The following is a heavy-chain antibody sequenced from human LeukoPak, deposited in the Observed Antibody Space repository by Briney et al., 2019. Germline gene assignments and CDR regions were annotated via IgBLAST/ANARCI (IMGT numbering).Heavy chain of an antibody. CDR3: ASRTWTGAGYYAFDI. CDR2: EGSAGGT. Sequence: AGGSLRLSCAASGFTFTNHAVSWVRQAPGKGLEWVSAEGSAGGTYYADSVRGRFTISRDNYENTLSLQMNSLRVEDTAVYYCASRTWTGAGYYAFDIWGQGTMVTVSS. CDR1: GFTFTNHA. V-gene: IGHV3-23*01. J-gene: IGHJ3*02. D-gene: IGHD3/OR15-3a*01.